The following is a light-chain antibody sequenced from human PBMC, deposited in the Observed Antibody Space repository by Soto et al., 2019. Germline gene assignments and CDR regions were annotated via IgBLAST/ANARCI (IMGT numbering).Light chain of an antibody. J-gene: IGKJ1*01. CDR3: QQYNTYS. CDR1: QSISNW. Sequence: DIQMTQPTSSVSAFIGDRVKIICRASQSISNWLAWYQQKPGTAPKLLIYHASTLESGVPSRFSGSGSGTEFSLTISSLQPDDFATYYCQQYNTYSFGQGTKVDI. CDR2: HAS. V-gene: IGKV1-5*02.